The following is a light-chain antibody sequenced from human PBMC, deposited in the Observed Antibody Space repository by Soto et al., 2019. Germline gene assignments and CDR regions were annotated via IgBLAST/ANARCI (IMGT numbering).Light chain of an antibody. Sequence: DIQMTQSPSSLSASVGDRVTITCRASQGISTYLAWYQQRPGTVPKLLIYAASTLQSGVPSRFSGSGSGTDFTLTISSLQPGDVATYYCQEYNSAPCTFGPGTKVEIK. CDR3: QEYNSAPCT. J-gene: IGKJ1*01. CDR2: AAS. V-gene: IGKV1-27*01. CDR1: QGISTY.